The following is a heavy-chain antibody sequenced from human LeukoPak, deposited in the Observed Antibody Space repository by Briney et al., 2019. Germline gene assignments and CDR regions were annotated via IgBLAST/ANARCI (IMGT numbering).Heavy chain of an antibody. D-gene: IGHD3-10*01. CDR1: GFTFSSYS. CDR2: ISSSSSTI. Sequence: GGSLRLSCAASGFTFSSYSMNWVRQAPGKGLEWVSYISSSSSTIYYADSVKGRFTISRDNSKNTLYLQMNSLRAEDTAVYYCAKDRNYYGSGNYMDVWGKGTTVTISS. J-gene: IGHJ6*03. V-gene: IGHV3-48*01. CDR3: AKDRNYYGSGNYMDV.